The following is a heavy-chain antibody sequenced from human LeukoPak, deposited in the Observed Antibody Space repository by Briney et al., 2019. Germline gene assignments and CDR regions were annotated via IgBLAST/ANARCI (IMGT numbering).Heavy chain of an antibody. D-gene: IGHD3-9*01. V-gene: IGHV1-18*04. J-gene: IGHJ4*02. CDR1: GYTFTSYG. CDR2: ISAYNGNT. CDR3: ARIARRLRYFDWSLPYYFDY. Sequence: GASVTVSCKASGYTFTSYGISWVRQAPGQGLEWMGWISAYNGNTNYAQKLQGRVTMTTDTSTSTAYMELRSLRSDDTAVYYCARIARRLRYFDWSLPYYFDYWGQGTLVTVSS.